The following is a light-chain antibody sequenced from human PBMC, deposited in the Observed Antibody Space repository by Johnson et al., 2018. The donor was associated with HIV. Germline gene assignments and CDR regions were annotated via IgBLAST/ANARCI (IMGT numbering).Light chain of an antibody. Sequence: VLTQPPSVSAAPGQKVAISCSGSSSNIGNNYVSWYQQLPGTAPKLLIYDDYKRPSGIPDRFSGSKSGTSATLDITGLQTGDEADYYCGTWDSSLGCVFGTGTKVTVL. J-gene: IGLJ1*01. CDR2: DDY. CDR1: SSNIGNNY. V-gene: IGLV1-51*01. CDR3: GTWDSSLGCV.